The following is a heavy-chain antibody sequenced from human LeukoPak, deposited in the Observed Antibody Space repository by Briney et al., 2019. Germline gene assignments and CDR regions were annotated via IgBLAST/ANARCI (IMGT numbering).Heavy chain of an antibody. D-gene: IGHD2-15*01. Sequence: ASVKVSCKASGYTFTSYDINWVRQATGQGLEWMGWMNPNSGNTGYAQKFQGRVAMTRNTSISTAYMELSSLRSEDTAVYYCATIDLVVVAANSYWGQGTLVTVS. V-gene: IGHV1-8*01. J-gene: IGHJ4*02. CDR1: GYTFTSYD. CDR2: MNPNSGNT. CDR3: ATIDLVVVAANSY.